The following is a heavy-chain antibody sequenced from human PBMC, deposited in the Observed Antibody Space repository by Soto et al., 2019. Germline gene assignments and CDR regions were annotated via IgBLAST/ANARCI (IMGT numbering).Heavy chain of an antibody. CDR1: GFTFSSYA. CDR3: AKDSPFIMITFGLVYY. J-gene: IGHJ4*02. Sequence: PGGSLRLSCAASGFTFSSYAMSWVRQAPGKGLEWVSAISGSGGSTYYADSVKGRFTISRDNSKNTLYLQMNSLRAEDTAVYYCAKDSPFIMITFGLVYYWGQGTLVTVSS. CDR2: ISGSGGST. D-gene: IGHD3-16*01. V-gene: IGHV3-23*01.